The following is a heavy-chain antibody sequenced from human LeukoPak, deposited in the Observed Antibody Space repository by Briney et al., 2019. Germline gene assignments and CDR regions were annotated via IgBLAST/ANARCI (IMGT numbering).Heavy chain of an antibody. CDR2: ISGSGGSK. V-gene: IGHV3-23*01. J-gene: IGHJ1*01. D-gene: IGHD3-22*01. Sequence: PGGSLRLSCAASGFTFSSYAMTWVRQAPGKGLGWVSGISGSGGSKYYADSVKGRFTISRDNSKNTLYLQMNSLRAEDTAVYYCAKSSGYYPEYFQHWGQGTLVTVSS. CDR1: GFTFSSYA. CDR3: AKSSGYYPEYFQH.